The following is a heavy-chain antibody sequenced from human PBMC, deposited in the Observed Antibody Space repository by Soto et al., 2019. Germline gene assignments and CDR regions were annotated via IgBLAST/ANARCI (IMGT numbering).Heavy chain of an antibody. CDR2: IWYNGSDK. D-gene: IGHD4-17*01. CDR1: GYIFTDFY. CDR3: AKDYGDWTGLYYYGMDV. V-gene: IGHV3-33*06. Sequence: QVQLVQSGAEVKKPGASVKVSCKASGYIFTDFYIHWVRQAPGQGLEWVAVIWYNGSDKKYADSVKGRFTISRDNSEKTLYLQMNSLRAEDTAVYYCAKDYGDWTGLYYYGMDVWGQGTTVTVSS. J-gene: IGHJ6*02.